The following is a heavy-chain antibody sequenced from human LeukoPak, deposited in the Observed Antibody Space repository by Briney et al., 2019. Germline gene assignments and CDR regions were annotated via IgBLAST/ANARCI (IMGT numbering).Heavy chain of an antibody. Sequence: SETLSLTCTVPGGSISNYYWTWIRQPPGKGLEWIGHIYYSGSTNYNPSLKSRVTMSIDTPKRQFSLKLTSVTAADTAVYYCATSNYYNGMDVWGQGTTVTVSS. V-gene: IGHV4-59*08. CDR3: ATSNYYNGMDV. CDR2: IYYSGST. CDR1: GGSISNYY. J-gene: IGHJ6*02.